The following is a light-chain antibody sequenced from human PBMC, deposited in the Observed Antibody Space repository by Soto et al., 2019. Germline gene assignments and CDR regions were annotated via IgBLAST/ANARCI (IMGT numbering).Light chain of an antibody. Sequence: SVLTQPPSVSGAPGQRVTVSCTGSRSNIGAGYDVHWYQQLPGTAPKLLIYGNNNRPSGVPDRFSGSKSGTSASLAITGLQAEDEADYYCQSYDNSLSGSWVFGGGTKVTVL. J-gene: IGLJ2*01. CDR1: RSNIGAGYD. CDR2: GNN. V-gene: IGLV1-40*01. CDR3: QSYDNSLSGSWV.